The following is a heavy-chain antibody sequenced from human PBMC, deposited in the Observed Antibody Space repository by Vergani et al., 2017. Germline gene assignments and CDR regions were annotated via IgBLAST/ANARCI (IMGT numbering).Heavy chain of an antibody. D-gene: IGHD3-22*01. Sequence: EVQLLESGGGLVQPGGSLRLSCAASGFPFSTYAMTWVRQAPGKGREWVSTISSDGGSTYYADSVKGRFTISRDNSKNTLSLQLNSLTAEDTAIYYCAGPQGTSAYYYGGFDYWGQGILVIVS. J-gene: IGHJ4*02. CDR2: ISSDGGST. CDR3: AGPQGTSAYYYGGFDY. V-gene: IGHV3-23*01. CDR1: GFPFSTYA.